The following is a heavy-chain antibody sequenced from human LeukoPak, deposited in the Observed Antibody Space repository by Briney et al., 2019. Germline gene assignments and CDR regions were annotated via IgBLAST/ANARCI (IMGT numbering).Heavy chain of an antibody. V-gene: IGHV1-2*02. CDR3: ARTVVPAAINWFDP. CDR2: INPSTGGT. D-gene: IGHD2-2*01. Sequence: ASVTVSCKASGYTFTGYYMHWVRQAPGQGLEWMGWINPSTGGTNYAQKFQGRVTMTRDTSISTAYMELSRLNSDDTAVYYCARTVVPAAINWFDPWGQGTLVTVSS. CDR1: GYTFTGYY. J-gene: IGHJ5*02.